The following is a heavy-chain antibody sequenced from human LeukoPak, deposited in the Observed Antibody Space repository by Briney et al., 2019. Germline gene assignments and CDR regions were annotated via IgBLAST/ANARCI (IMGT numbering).Heavy chain of an antibody. Sequence: GGSLRLSCAASGFTFSSYAMSWVRQAPGRGLEWVSAISGSGGSTYYADSVKGRFTISRDNSKNTLYLQMNSLRAEDTAVYYCAKAWRYGDYGPFDYWGQGTLVTVSS. CDR2: ISGSGGST. CDR1: GFTFSSYA. J-gene: IGHJ4*02. D-gene: IGHD4-17*01. CDR3: AKAWRYGDYGPFDY. V-gene: IGHV3-23*01.